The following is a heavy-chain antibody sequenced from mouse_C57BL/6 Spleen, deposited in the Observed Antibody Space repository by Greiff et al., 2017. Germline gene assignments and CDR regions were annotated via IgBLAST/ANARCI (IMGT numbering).Heavy chain of an antibody. D-gene: IGHD3-2*02. CDR2: IDPSDSET. CDR1: GYTFTSYW. Sequence: QVQLQQPGAELVRPGSSVKLSCKASGYTFTSYWMHWVKQRPIQGLEWIGNIDPSDSETHYNQKFKDKATLTVDKSSSTAYMQLSSLTSEDSAVYYCAREAQATAMDYWGQGTSVTVSA. CDR3: AREAQATAMDY. V-gene: IGHV1-52*01. J-gene: IGHJ4*01.